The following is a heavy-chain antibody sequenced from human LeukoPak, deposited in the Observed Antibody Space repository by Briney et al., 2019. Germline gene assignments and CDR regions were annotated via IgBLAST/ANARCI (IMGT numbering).Heavy chain of an antibody. CDR2: IYHSGTTYSGST. CDR3: ARAGGYGLIDY. D-gene: IGHD5-18*01. J-gene: IGHJ4*02. CDR1: GGSFSGYY. Sequence: SETLSLTCAVYGGSFSGYYGSWIRQPPGKGLEWIGSIYHSGTTYSGSTYYNPSLKSRVTISLDTSKNQFSLKVGSMTAADTAVYYCARAGGYGLIDYWGQGTMVTVSS. V-gene: IGHV4-34*01.